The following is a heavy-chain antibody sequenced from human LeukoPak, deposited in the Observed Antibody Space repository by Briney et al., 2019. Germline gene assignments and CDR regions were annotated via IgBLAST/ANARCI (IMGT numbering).Heavy chain of an antibody. D-gene: IGHD2-21*02. J-gene: IGHJ4*02. CDR2: IYYIGST. Sequence: SETLSLTCTVSGGSISSYYWSWIRQPPGKGREWVGYIYYIGSTNYNLSLKSRVAISVDTSKNQFSLKLSSVTAADTAVYYCARVMGVTAKYYFDYWGQGTLVTVSS. CDR3: ARVMGVTAKYYFDY. V-gene: IGHV4-59*01. CDR1: GGSISSYY.